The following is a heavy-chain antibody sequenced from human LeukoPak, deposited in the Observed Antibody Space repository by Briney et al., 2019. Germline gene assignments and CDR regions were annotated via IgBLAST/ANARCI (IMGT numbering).Heavy chain of an antibody. CDR2: IYPGDSDT. Sequence: GESLKISCKGSGYSFTSYWIGWVRQTPGKGLEWMGIIYPGDSDTRYSPSFQGQVTISADKSISTAYLQWSSLKASDTARYYCARREPGLGRIFDYWGQGTLVTVS. D-gene: IGHD7-27*01. J-gene: IGHJ4*02. CDR3: ARREPGLGRIFDY. CDR1: GYSFTSYW. V-gene: IGHV5-51*01.